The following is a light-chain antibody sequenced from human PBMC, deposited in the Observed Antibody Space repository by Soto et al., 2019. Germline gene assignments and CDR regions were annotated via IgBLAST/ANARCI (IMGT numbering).Light chain of an antibody. CDR3: QQYNTFPLT. CDR1: QSISTW. J-gene: IGKJ4*02. CDR2: KAS. Sequence: DIQMTPSPSTLSASVGVRITITCRASQSISTWLAWYQQNPGKAPKLLIYKASSLEGGVPSRFSGSGSGTEFNITVSSLRPDDFATDDCQQYNTFPLTCGGGTTVEIK. V-gene: IGKV1-5*03.